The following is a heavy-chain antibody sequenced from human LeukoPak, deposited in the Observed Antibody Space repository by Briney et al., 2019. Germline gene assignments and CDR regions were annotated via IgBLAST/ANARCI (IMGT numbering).Heavy chain of an antibody. D-gene: IGHD5-12*01. Sequence: GGSLRLSCAASGFTFSSYAVSWVRQAPGKGLEWVSAISGSGGSTYYADSVKGRFTISRDNSKNTLYLQMNSLRAEDTAVYYCARILVATRKYIDYWGQGTLVTVSS. CDR3: ARILVATRKYIDY. CDR2: ISGSGGST. J-gene: IGHJ4*02. CDR1: GFTFSSYA. V-gene: IGHV3-23*01.